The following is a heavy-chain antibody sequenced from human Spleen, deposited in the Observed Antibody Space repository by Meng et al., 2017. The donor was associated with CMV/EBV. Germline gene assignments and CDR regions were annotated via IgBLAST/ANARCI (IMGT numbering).Heavy chain of an antibody. V-gene: IGHV3-23*01. CDR1: GFTFSSYA. J-gene: IGHJ4*02. Sequence: LSCAAYGFTFSSYAMSWVRQAPGKGLEWVSAISGSGGSTYYADSVKGRFTISRDNSKNTLYLQMNSLRVEDTGVYYCAKTMTGSFDYWGQGALVTVSS. CDR3: AKTMTGSFDY. D-gene: IGHD3-9*01. CDR2: ISGSGGST.